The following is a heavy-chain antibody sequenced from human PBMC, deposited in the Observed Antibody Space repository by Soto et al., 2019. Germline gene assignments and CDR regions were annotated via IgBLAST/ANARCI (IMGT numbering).Heavy chain of an antibody. J-gene: IGHJ4*02. CDR3: GRLEGLATISYYFDY. CDR2: VYYSGGT. D-gene: IGHD3-9*01. V-gene: IGHV4-39*01. CDR1: GGSVSSSSYY. Sequence: SETLSLTCTVSGGSVSSSSYYWGWVRQPPGKGLEWIGSVYYSGGTYYNPSLESRVTISVDKSKNQFSLKLMSLSAADTAVYNCGRLEGLATISYYFDYWGQGALVTVSS.